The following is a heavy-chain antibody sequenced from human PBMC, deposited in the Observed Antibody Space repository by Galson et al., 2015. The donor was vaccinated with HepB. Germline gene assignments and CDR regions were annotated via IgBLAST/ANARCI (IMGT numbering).Heavy chain of an antibody. J-gene: IGHJ6*02. D-gene: IGHD6-13*01. CDR1: GYTFTSYA. CDR3: ARGAQSRWGMDV. Sequence: SVKVSCKASGYTFTSYAMHWVRQAPGQRLEWMGWINAGNGNTKYSQKFQGRVTITRDTSASTAYMELSSLRSEDTAVHYCARGAQSRWGMDVWGQGTTVTVSS. CDR2: INAGNGNT. V-gene: IGHV1-3*01.